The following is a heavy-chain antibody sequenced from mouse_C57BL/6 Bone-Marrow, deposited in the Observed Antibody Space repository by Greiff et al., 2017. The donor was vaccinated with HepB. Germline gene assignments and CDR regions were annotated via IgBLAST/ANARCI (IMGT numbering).Heavy chain of an antibody. Sequence: EVHLVESGGGLVKPGGSLKLSCAASGFTFSDYGMHWVRQAPEKGLEWVAYISSGSSTIYYADTVKGRFTISRDNAKNTLFLQMTSLRSEDTAMYYCARSAWTEAMDYWGQGTSVTVSS. CDR3: ARSAWTEAMDY. CDR2: ISSGSSTI. V-gene: IGHV5-17*01. CDR1: GFTFSDYG. J-gene: IGHJ4*01.